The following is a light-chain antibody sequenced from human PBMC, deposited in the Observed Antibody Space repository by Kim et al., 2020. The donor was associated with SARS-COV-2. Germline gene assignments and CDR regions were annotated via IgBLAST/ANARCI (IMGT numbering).Light chain of an antibody. V-gene: IGLV1-47*01. CDR3: AAWDDSLRV. Sequence: QSVLTQPPSASGTPGQTVTISCSGSYSNIGTNYVYWYQQLPGTAPKLLIYGNNQRPSGVPDRFSASKSGTSASLAISGLRSEDEADYYCAAWDDSLRVFCGGTQLTVL. CDR1: YSNIGTNY. CDR2: GNN. J-gene: IGLJ3*02.